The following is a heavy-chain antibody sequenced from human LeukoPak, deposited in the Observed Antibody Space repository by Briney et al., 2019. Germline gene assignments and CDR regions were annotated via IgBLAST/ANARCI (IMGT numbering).Heavy chain of an antibody. CDR1: GGSFSGYY. CDR2: INHSGST. D-gene: IGHD3-22*01. V-gene: IGHV4-34*01. Sequence: SETLSLTCAVYGGSFSGYYWSWIRQPPGKGLEWIGEINHSGSTNNNPSLKSRVTISVDTSKNQFSLKLSSVTAADTAVYYCARGVDYYDSSGLRYYFDYWGQGTLVTVSS. CDR3: ARGVDYYDSSGLRYYFDY. J-gene: IGHJ4*02.